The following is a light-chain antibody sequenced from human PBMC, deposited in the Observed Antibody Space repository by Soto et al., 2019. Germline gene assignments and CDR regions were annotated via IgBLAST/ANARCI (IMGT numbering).Light chain of an antibody. CDR2: SND. Sequence: QLVLTQSPSASGTPGQRGTISCSGKSSNIGMNSVNWYQQVPGAAPKLLIYSNDQRPSGVPHRISGSRSGTSASLAISELQSEDEADYYCAAWDDTLGGHVAFGGGTKVTVL. CDR1: SSNIGMNS. J-gene: IGLJ2*01. V-gene: IGLV1-44*01. CDR3: AAWDDTLGGHVA.